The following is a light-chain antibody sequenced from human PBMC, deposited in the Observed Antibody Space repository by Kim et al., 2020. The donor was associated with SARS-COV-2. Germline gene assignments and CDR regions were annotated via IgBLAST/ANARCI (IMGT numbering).Light chain of an antibody. V-gene: IGKV3-20*01. Sequence: EIVLTQSPGTLSLSPGGRATLSCRASQTVVSNYLAWYQHKPGRAPRLLISGASRRATGTPDRFSGSGSGTDFTLTISRLEPEDCAVYYCQQYGNSPFTFGPGTKVDIK. CDR1: QTVVSNY. J-gene: IGKJ3*01. CDR2: GAS. CDR3: QQYGNSPFT.